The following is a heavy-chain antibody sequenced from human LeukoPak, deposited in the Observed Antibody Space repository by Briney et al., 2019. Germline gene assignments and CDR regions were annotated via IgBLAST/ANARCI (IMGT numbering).Heavy chain of an antibody. CDR1: GFTVSSNY. V-gene: IGHV3-53*01. CDR3: AKHDYGDYKAFDM. J-gene: IGHJ3*02. D-gene: IGHD4-17*01. Sequence: GGSLRLSCAASGFTVSSNYMSWVRQAPGKGLEWVSVIYSGGSTYYADSVKGRFTISRDDSKNTLYLQMNSLRAEDTAVYYCAKHDYGDYKAFDMWGQGTMVTVSS. CDR2: IYSGGST.